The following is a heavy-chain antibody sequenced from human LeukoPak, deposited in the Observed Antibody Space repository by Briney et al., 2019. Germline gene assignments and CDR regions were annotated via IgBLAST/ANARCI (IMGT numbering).Heavy chain of an antibody. V-gene: IGHV4-34*01. CDR3: ARSRDGYTIFDY. J-gene: IGHJ4*02. CDR1: GGSFSGYY. CDR2: IYYSGST. D-gene: IGHD5-24*01. Sequence: SETLSLTCAVYGGSFSGYYWSWIRQPPGKGLEWIGSIYYSGSTYYNPSLKSRVTISVDTSKNQFSLKLSSVTAADTAVYYCARSRDGYTIFDYWGQGTLVTVSS.